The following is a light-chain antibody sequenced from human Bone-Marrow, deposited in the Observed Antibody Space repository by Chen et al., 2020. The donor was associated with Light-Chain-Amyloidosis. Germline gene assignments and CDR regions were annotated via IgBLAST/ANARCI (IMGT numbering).Light chain of an antibody. V-gene: IGLV3-21*02. J-gene: IGLJ3*02. CDR3: QVWDRSSDRPV. CDR1: NIGSTS. CDR2: DDS. Sequence: SYVLTQLSSGSVAPVQTATIACGGNNIGSTSVHWYQQTPGQAPLLVVYDDSDRPSGIPERLSGSNSGNTATLTISRVEAGDEADYYCQVWDRSSDRPVFGGGTKLTVL.